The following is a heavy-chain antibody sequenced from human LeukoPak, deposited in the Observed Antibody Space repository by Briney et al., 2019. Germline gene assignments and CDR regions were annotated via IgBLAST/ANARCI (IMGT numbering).Heavy chain of an antibody. V-gene: IGHV3-74*01. D-gene: IGHD4-17*01. CDR3: ARLREGDYHFDY. CDR1: GFTFSTYW. CDR2: INGDGSRT. Sequence: GSLRLSCVASGFTFSTYWMNWVRQAPGKGLVWVSRINGDGSRTTYADSVKGRFTISRDNAKSTLYLQMNSLRAEDTAVYYCARLREGDYHFDYWGQGTLVTVSS. J-gene: IGHJ4*02.